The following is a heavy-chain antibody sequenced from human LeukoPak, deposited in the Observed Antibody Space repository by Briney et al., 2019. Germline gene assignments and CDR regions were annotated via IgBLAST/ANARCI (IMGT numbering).Heavy chain of an antibody. D-gene: IGHD1-26*01. CDR3: ARDGHSGGATLGNDY. CDR2: INPNSGGT. CDR1: GGTFSSYA. J-gene: IGHJ4*02. V-gene: IGHV1-2*02. Sequence: ASVKVSCKASGGTFSSYAITWVRQAPGQGLEWMGWINPNSGGTNYAQKFQGRVTMTRDTSISTAYMELSRLRSDDTAVYYCARDGHSGGATLGNDYWGQGTLVTVSS.